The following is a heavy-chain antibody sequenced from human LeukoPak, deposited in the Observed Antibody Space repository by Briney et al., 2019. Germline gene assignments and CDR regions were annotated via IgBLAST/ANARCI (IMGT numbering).Heavy chain of an antibody. CDR3: ARWDYDSSGYALYYFDY. Sequence: ASVKVSCKASGYTFTSYAMNRVRQAPGQGIEWMGWINTYTGNPTYAQGFTGRFVFSLDTSVSTAYLQISSLKAEDTAVYYCARWDYDSSGYALYYFDYWGQGTLVTVSS. V-gene: IGHV7-4-1*02. D-gene: IGHD3-22*01. CDR1: GYTFTSYA. J-gene: IGHJ4*02. CDR2: INTYTGNP.